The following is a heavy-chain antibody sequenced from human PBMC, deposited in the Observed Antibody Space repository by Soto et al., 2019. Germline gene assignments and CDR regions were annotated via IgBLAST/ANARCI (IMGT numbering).Heavy chain of an antibody. CDR3: ARGGSSDWYYWFDP. Sequence: PSEALCLTCAVYGGSFSGYYWSWIRQPPGKGLEWIGEINHSGSTNYNPSLKSRVTISVDTSKNQFSLKLSSVTAADTAVYYCARGGSSDWYYWFDPWGQGTLVTVSS. V-gene: IGHV4-34*01. D-gene: IGHD6-19*01. CDR1: GGSFSGYY. J-gene: IGHJ5*02. CDR2: INHSGST.